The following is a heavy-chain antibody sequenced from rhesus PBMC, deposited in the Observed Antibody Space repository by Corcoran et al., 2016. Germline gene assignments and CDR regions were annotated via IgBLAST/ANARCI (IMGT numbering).Heavy chain of an antibody. D-gene: IGHD3-9*01. CDR1: GGSISSNY. J-gene: IGHJ3*01. CDR2: ISGSGGSP. V-gene: IGHV4-147*01. CDR3: ARGDEDDYWLPSNDAFDF. Sequence: QVQLQESGPGLVKPSETLSLTCAVSGGSISSNYWSWIRQPPGKGLGWIGRISGSGGSPTSNPSHPSLVTLPTDTSKHQFSLKLSSVTAADTAVYYCARGDEDDYWLPSNDAFDFWGQGLRVTVSS.